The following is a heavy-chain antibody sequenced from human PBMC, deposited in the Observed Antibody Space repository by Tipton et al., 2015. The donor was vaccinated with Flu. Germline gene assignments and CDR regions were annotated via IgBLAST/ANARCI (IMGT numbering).Heavy chain of an antibody. V-gene: IGHV4-39*07. Sequence: TLSLTCTVSGATISSTSYFWGWIRQPPGKGLEWIGTMYHNGGTYFNPSLQSRVSMAVDTSKNQFSLRLNSVTAADTAVYYCASATTVTTSGMDVWGQGTTVTVSS. CDR1: GATISSTSYF. CDR3: ASATTVTTSGMDV. D-gene: IGHD4-11*01. CDR2: MYHNGGT. J-gene: IGHJ6*02.